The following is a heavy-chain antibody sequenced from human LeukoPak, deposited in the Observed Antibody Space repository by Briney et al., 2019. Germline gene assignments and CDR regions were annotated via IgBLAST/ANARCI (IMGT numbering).Heavy chain of an antibody. CDR3: ARDQGGNSFDYYYMDV. CDR1: GGSISSYY. D-gene: IGHD4-23*01. V-gene: IGHV4-59*01. J-gene: IGHJ6*03. Sequence: PSETPSLTCTVSGGSISSYYWSWIRQPPGKGLERIGYIYYSGSTNYNPSLKSRVTISVDTSKNQFSLKLSSVTAADTAVYYCARDQGGNSFDYYYMDVWGKGTTVTVSS. CDR2: IYYSGST.